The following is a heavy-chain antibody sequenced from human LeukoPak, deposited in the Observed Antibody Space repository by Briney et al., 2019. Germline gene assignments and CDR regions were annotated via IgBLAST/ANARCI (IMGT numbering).Heavy chain of an antibody. V-gene: IGHV5-51*01. J-gene: IGHJ4*02. CDR1: GNSFTSYW. CDR3: ARQRRSSGWPNDY. CDR2: IYPDDSDT. D-gene: IGHD6-19*01. Sequence: GESLKISCKGSGNSFTSYWIAWVRQMPGKGLEWMGIIYPDDSDTRYSPSFQGQVTITADKSISTAYLQWSILKASDNAMYYCARQRRSSGWPNDYWGQGTLVTVSS.